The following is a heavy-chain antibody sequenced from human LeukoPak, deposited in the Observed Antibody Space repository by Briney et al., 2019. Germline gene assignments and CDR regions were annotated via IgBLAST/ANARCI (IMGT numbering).Heavy chain of an antibody. Sequence: SETLSLTCTVSGGSISSSSYYWGWIRQPPGKGLEWIGSIYYSGSTYYNPSLKSRVTISVDTSKNQFSPKLSSVTAADTAVYYCARVARSHNLGYWGQGTLVTVSS. J-gene: IGHJ4*02. CDR3: ARVARSHNLGY. CDR1: GGSISSSSYY. CDR2: IYYSGST. V-gene: IGHV4-39*07.